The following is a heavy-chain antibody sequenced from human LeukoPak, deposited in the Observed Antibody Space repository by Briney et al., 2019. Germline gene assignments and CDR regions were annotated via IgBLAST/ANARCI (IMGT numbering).Heavy chain of an antibody. CDR2: ISWNRGSM. V-gene: IGHV3-9*01. D-gene: IGHD6-13*01. J-gene: IGHJ2*01. CDR1: GFTFDDYG. Sequence: GGSLRLSCAASGFTFDDYGMHWVRQAPGKGLEWVSGISWNRGSMGYADSVKGRFTISRDTAKNSLYLQMNSLRPEDTALYYCAKGGAAADNYWYFDLWGRGTLVTVSS. CDR3: AKGGAAADNYWYFDL.